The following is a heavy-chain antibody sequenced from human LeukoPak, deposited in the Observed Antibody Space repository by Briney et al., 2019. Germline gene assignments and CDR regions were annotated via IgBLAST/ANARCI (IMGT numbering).Heavy chain of an antibody. CDR2: IKQDGSEK. D-gene: IGHD3-3*01. CDR3: ARDFGPARFLEWYDAFDI. V-gene: IGHV3-7*01. CDR1: EFTFSSYW. J-gene: IGHJ3*02. Sequence: GGSLRLSCAASEFTFSSYWMTWVRQAPGKGLEWVANIKQDGSEKNYVDSVKGRFTISRDSAKNSLYLQMNSLRAEDTAVYYCARDFGPARFLEWYDAFDIWGQGTMVTVSS.